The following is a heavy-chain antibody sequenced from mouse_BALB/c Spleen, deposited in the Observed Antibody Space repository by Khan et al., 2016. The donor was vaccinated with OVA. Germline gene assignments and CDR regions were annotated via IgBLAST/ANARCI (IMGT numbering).Heavy chain of an antibody. CDR1: GYTFTPYT. Sequence: QVQLKESGAELARPGASVKMSCKASGYTFTPYTIHWVKQRPGQGLEWIGYIIPSNDYTNYNQKFKDRATLTEDKSSSTAYMQLSSLTAEDSAVYYCVREGAYYRSDGWFAYWGQGTLVTGSA. D-gene: IGHD2-14*01. V-gene: IGHV1-4*01. J-gene: IGHJ3*01. CDR3: VREGAYYRSDGWFAY. CDR2: IIPSNDYT.